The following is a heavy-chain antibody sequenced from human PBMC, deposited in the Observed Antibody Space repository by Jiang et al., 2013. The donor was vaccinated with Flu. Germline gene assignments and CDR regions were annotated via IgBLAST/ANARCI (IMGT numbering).Heavy chain of an antibody. J-gene: IGHJ4*02. CDR2: IYYSGST. D-gene: IGHD6-13*01. V-gene: IGHV4-39*01. CDR3: ARREGSSSWYEIYFDY. CDR1: GGSISSSSYY. Sequence: ETLSLTCTVSGGSISSSSYYWGWIRQPPGKGLEWIGSIYYSGSTYYNPSLKSRVTISVDTSKNQFSLKLSSVTAADTAVYYCARREGSSSWYEIYFDYWGQGTLVTVSS.